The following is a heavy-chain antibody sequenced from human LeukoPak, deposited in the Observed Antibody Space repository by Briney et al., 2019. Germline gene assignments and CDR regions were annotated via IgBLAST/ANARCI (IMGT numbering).Heavy chain of an antibody. J-gene: IGHJ4*02. CDR3: ARVIRAAPGKGYFDY. CDR2: ISGSGGST. CDR1: GFIFSTYA. Sequence: GGSLRLSCATSGFIFSTYALSWVRQAPGKGLEWASSISGSGGSTYHADSVKGRFTVSRDSSKNTLYLQMNSLRAEDTAIYYCARVIRAAPGKGYFDYWGQGTLVTVSS. D-gene: IGHD6-13*01. V-gene: IGHV3-23*01.